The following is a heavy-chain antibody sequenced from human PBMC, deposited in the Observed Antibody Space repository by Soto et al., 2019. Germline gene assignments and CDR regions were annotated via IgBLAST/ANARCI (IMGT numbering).Heavy chain of an antibody. Sequence: ASVKVSCKASGYTFTSYDINWVRQATGQGLEWMGWMNPNSGNTGYAQKFQGRVTMTRNTSISTAYMELSSLRSEDTAVYYCARAGRYYGLWSGYYLYGMDVRGQRSKVTVSS. CDR3: ARAGRYYGLWSGYYLYGMDV. D-gene: IGHD3-3*01. J-gene: IGHJ6*02. CDR1: GYTFTSYD. V-gene: IGHV1-8*01. CDR2: MNPNSGNT.